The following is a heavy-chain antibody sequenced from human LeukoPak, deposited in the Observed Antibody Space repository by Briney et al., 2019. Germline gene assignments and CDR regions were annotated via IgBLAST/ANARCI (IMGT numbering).Heavy chain of an antibody. Sequence: ASVKVSCKSSGYSLTDYYMYWVRQAPGQGLEWMGWIDPNSGATDYAQTFQGRVTMTRDTSISTAYMELSGLTSDDTAVYYCARANPVGTYYYYMDVWGKGTTVTVSS. V-gene: IGHV1-2*02. CDR3: ARANPVGTYYYYMDV. J-gene: IGHJ6*03. CDR2: IDPNSGAT. CDR1: GYSLTDYY.